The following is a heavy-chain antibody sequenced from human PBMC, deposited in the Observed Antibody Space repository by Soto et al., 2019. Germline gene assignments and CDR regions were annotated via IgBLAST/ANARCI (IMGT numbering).Heavy chain of an antibody. J-gene: IGHJ6*02. V-gene: IGHV3-48*02. CDR2: ISSSSSTI. Sequence: PGGSLRLSCAASGFTFSSYSMNWVRQAPGKGLEWVSYISSSSSTIYYADSVKGRFTISRDNAKNSLYLQMNSLRDEDTAVYYCAREAEYYYYYGMDVWGQGTTVTVSS. CDR1: GFTFSSYS. CDR3: AREAEYYYYYGMDV.